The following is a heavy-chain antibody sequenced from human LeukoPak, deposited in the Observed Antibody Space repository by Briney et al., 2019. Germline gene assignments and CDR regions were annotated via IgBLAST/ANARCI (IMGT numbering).Heavy chain of an antibody. CDR2: IWYDGSNK. CDR1: GFTFSSYA. V-gene: IGHV3-33*08. Sequence: SGGSLRLSCAASGFTFSSYAMHWVRQAPGKGLEWVAVIWYDGSNKYYADSVKGRFTISRDNSMNTLYLQMNSLRAEDTAVYYCARDNYCSSTDCYNFDYWGQGTLVTVSS. CDR3: ARDNYCSSTDCYNFDY. D-gene: IGHD2-2*02. J-gene: IGHJ4*02.